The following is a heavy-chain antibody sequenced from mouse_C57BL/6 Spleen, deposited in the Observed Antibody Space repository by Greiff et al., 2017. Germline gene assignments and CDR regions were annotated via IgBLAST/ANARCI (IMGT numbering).Heavy chain of an antibody. CDR3: ARDYYGSSPDY. V-gene: IGHV1-22*01. J-gene: IGHJ2*01. D-gene: IGHD1-1*01. CDR1: GYTFTDYN. CDR2: INPNNGGT. Sequence: EVKLVESGPELVKPGASVKMSCKASGYTFTDYNMHWVKQSHGKSLEWIGYINPNNGGTSYNQKFKGKATLTVNKSSSTAYMELRSLTSEDSAVYYCARDYYGSSPDYWGQGTTLTVSS.